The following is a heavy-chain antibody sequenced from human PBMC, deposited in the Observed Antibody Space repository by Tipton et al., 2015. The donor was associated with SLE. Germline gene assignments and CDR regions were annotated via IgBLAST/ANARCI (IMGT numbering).Heavy chain of an antibody. CDR2: TF. V-gene: IGHV5-51*03. Sequence: QLVQSGAEVEKPGESLKISCKGSGYSFASYWIGWVRQMPGKGLEWMGSTFHNPSLKSRLTISVDTSKNQFSLKLSSVTAADTAVYYCARAEYSFDYWGQGALVTVSS. CDR3: ARAEYSFDY. CDR1: GYSFASYW. J-gene: IGHJ4*02. D-gene: IGHD3-10*01.